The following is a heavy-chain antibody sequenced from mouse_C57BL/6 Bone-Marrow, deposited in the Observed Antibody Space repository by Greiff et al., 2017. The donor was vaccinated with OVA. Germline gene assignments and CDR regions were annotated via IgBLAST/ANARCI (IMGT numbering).Heavy chain of an antibody. V-gene: IGHV1-61*01. J-gene: IGHJ4*01. CDR2: IYPSDSET. D-gene: IGHD3-3*01. Sequence: QQPGAELVRPGSSVKLSCKASGYTFTSYWMDWVKQRPGQGLEWIGNIYPSDSETHYNQKFKDKATLTVDKSSSTAYMQLSSLTSEDSAVYYCARERALGAMDYWGQGTSVTVSS. CDR1: GYTFTSYW. CDR3: ARERALGAMDY.